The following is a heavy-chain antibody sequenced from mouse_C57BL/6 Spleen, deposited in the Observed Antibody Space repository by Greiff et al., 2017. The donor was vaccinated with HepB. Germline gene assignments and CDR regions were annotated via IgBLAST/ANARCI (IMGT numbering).Heavy chain of an antibody. CDR2: IYPSDSDT. D-gene: IGHD3-2*02. Sequence: QVQLQQPGAELVKPGASVKVSCKASGYTFTSYWMHWVKQRPGQGLEWIGRIYPSDSDTNYNQKFKGKARLTVDKSSSTAYMQLSSLTSEDSAVYYCAMEGSSGYEAMDYWGQGTSVTVSS. CDR3: AMEGSSGYEAMDY. J-gene: IGHJ4*01. V-gene: IGHV1-74*01. CDR1: GYTFTSYW.